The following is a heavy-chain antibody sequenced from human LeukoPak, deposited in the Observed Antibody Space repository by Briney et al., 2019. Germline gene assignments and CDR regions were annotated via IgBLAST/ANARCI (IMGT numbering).Heavy chain of an antibody. V-gene: IGHV1-69*06. CDR2: IIPIFGTA. D-gene: IGHD6-19*01. CDR3: ARGGAVAGYYYYYYMDV. CDR1: GGTFSSYA. Sequence: GASVKVSCKASGGTFSSYAISWVRQAPGQGFEWMGGIIPIFGTANYAQKFQGRVTIIADKSTSTAYMELSSLRSEDTAVYYCARGGAVAGYYYYYYMDVWGKGTTVTVSS. J-gene: IGHJ6*03.